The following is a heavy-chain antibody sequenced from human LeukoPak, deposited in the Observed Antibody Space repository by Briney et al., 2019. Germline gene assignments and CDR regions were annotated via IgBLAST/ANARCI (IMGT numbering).Heavy chain of an antibody. CDR2: IKSKTDGGTT. D-gene: IGHD6-13*01. CDR3: TTSSSPAQDDY. Sequence: RGSLRLSCAASGFTFSNAWMSWVRQAPGKGLEWVGRIKSKTDGGTTDYAAPVKGRFTISRDDSKNTLYLQMNSLKTEDTAVYYCTTSSSPAQDDYWGQGTLVTVSS. J-gene: IGHJ4*02. CDR1: GFTFSNAW. V-gene: IGHV3-15*01.